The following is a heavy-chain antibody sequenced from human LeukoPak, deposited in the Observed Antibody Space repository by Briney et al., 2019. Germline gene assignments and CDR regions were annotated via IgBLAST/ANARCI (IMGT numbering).Heavy chain of an antibody. V-gene: IGHV3-9*01. CDR2: ISWNSGSI. J-gene: IGHJ6*02. CDR1: GFTFDDYA. D-gene: IGHD3-9*01. Sequence: GGSLRLSCAASGFTFDDYAVHWVRQAPGKGLEWVSGISWNSGSIGYADSVKGRFTISRDNSKNTLYLQMNSLRAEDTAVYYCAKDLAWDILTGYYYYYGMDVWGQGTTVTVSS. CDR3: AKDLAWDILTGYYYYYGMDV.